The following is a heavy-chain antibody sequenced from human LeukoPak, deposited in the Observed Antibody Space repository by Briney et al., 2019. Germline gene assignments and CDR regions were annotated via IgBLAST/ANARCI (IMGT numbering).Heavy chain of an antibody. J-gene: IGHJ4*02. Sequence: GGSLRLSCAASGFTFDDYGMSWVRQASGKGLEWVFGINWNAGTTNYADSVKGRFTISRDNAKNSLYLQMNSLRAEDTALYYCARGAFYSSGWYENYWGQGALVTVSS. CDR1: GFTFDDYG. CDR3: ARGAFYSSGWYENY. D-gene: IGHD6-19*01. CDR2: INWNAGTT. V-gene: IGHV3-20*04.